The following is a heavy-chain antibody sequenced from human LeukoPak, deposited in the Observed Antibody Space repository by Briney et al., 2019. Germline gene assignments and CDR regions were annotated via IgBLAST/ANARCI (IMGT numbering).Heavy chain of an antibody. CDR2: ISFDGTIE. CDR3: ATEGGSSGRAGYFDY. V-gene: IGHV3-30*03. CDR1: GCTFSSCH. D-gene: IGHD3-22*01. Sequence: GRSLRLSCAASGCTFSSCHIHWVRQPPGKGLEWVALISFDGTIEDYAESVKGRFTIFRDNSKTTVSLQMNSLRSEDTGVYYCATEGGSSGRAGYFDYWGQGTLVTVSS. J-gene: IGHJ4*02.